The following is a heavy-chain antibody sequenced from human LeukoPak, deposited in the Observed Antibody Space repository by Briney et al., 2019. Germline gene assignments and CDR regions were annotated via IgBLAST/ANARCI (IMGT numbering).Heavy chain of an antibody. CDR3: ASTPYYDFWSGDPLYYYYGMDV. Sequence: SETLSLTCAIYGESFSDFYWSWIRQPPGKGLEWIGYIYYSGSTNYNPSLKSRVTISVDTSKNQFSLKLSSVTAADTAVYYCASTPYYDFWSGDPLYYYYGMDVWGQGTTVTVSS. CDR1: GESFSDFY. CDR2: IYYSGST. V-gene: IGHV4-59*01. J-gene: IGHJ6*02. D-gene: IGHD3-3*01.